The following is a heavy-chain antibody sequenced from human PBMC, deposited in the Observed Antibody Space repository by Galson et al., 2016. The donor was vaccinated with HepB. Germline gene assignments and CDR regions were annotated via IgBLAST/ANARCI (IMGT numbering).Heavy chain of an antibody. V-gene: IGHV2-5*02. J-gene: IGHJ4*02. CDR3: AQRGRGWYCGD. CDR2: IYWDDDK. Sequence: PALVKPTQTLTLTCTFSGFSLSTSGVGVGWIRQPPGKALEWLALIYWDDDKRYSPSLKSRLTITKDTAKNQVVLTINNLDPVDTATYYCAQRGRGWYCGDGGQGTLATVSS. D-gene: IGHD6-19*01. CDR1: GFSLSTSGVG.